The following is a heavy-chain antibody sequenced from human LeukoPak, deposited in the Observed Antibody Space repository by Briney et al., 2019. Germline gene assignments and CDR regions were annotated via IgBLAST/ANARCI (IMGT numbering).Heavy chain of an antibody. V-gene: IGHV3-43D*04. CDR1: GFTFDDYA. CDR2: ISWDGGST. J-gene: IGHJ6*03. CDR3: AKEYSTHSHYYYYMDV. Sequence: PGGSLRLSCAASGFTFDDYAMHWVRQAPGEGLEWVSLISWDGGSTYYADSVKGRFTISRDNSKNSLYLQMNSLRAEDTALYYCAKEYSTHSHYYYYMDVWGKGTTVTVSS. D-gene: IGHD6-13*01.